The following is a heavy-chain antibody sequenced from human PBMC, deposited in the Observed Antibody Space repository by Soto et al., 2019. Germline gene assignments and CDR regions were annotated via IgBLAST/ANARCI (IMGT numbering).Heavy chain of an antibody. D-gene: IGHD6-13*01. CDR2: IKSKTDGGTT. J-gene: IGHJ6*02. CDR3: TTSAAAAGTGVYYYGMDV. V-gene: IGHV3-15*07. CDR1: GFTFSNAW. Sequence: GGSLRLSCAASGFTFSNAWMNWVRQAPGKGLEWVGRIKSKTDGGTTDYAAPVKGRFTISRDDSKNTLYLQMNSLKTEDTAVYYCTTSAAAAGTGVYYYGMDVWGQGTTVTVS.